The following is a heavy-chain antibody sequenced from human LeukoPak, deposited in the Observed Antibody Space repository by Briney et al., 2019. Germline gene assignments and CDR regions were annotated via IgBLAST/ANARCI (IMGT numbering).Heavy chain of an antibody. CDR1: GFTFSDYY. J-gene: IGHJ4*02. D-gene: IGHD3-9*01. V-gene: IGHV3-11*04. CDR3: VRVAYDVLTGYENYYDY. CDR2: ISSSGNTT. Sequence: GGSLRLSCAASGFTFSDYYMSWIRQAPGKGLECVSYISSSGNTTYYSDSVRGRFTISRDNAKNSLHLQMNSLSAEDTAVYYCVRVAYDVLTGYENYYDYWGQGTLVTVSS.